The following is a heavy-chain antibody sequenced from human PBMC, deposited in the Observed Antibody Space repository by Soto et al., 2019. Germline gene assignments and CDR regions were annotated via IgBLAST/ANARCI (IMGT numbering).Heavy chain of an antibody. CDR3: ARVSVDVPE. D-gene: IGHD5-12*01. Sequence: QLVQSGAEVKKPGASVRVSCKTSGPTFIAYYIHWVRQAPGQGLEWMGWIDPKSGGTTYEQKLLCRVTMTRDTSIHTAYMDLNRLTSDDTAVYYFARVSVDVPEWGQGTLITVSS. CDR1: GPTFIAYY. V-gene: IGHV1-2*02. CDR2: IDPKSGGT. J-gene: IGHJ4*02.